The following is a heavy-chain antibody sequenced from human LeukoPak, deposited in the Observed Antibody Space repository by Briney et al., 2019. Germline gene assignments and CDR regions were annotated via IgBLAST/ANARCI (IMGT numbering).Heavy chain of an antibody. Sequence: ASVKVSCKASGYTFTSYAMNWVRQAPGQGLEWMGWINANTGNPTYAQGFTGRFVFSLDTSVSTAYLQISSLKAEDTAVYYCARRAFSSSWSNYYYYMDVWGKGTTVTVSS. CDR3: ARRAFSSSWSNYYYYMDV. V-gene: IGHV7-4-1*02. D-gene: IGHD6-13*01. CDR1: GYTFTSYA. J-gene: IGHJ6*03. CDR2: INANTGNP.